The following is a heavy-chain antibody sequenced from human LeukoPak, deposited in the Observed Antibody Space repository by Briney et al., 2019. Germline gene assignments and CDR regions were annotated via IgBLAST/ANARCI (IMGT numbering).Heavy chain of an antibody. D-gene: IGHD1-26*01. CDR1: GFIFSDYY. CDR3: ARDLTTWGHSGLFDY. CDR2: ISSSNSYT. V-gene: IGHV3-11*06. J-gene: IGHJ4*02. Sequence: PGGSLRLSCAASGFIFSDYYMSWIRQAPGKGLEWVSYISSSNSYTNYADSVKGRFTISRDNAKKSLYLEMNSLRAEDTAVYYCARDLTTWGHSGLFDYWGQGTLVTVSS.